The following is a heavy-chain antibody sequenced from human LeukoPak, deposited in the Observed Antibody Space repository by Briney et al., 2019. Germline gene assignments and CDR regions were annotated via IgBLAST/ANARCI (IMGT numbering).Heavy chain of an antibody. CDR1: GGSISSSNW. V-gene: IGHV4-4*02. J-gene: IGHJ5*02. D-gene: IGHD2-2*01. Sequence: SETLSLTCAVSGGSISSSNWWSWVRQPPGKGLEWIGEIYHSGSTYYNPSLKSRVTISVDTSKNQFSLKLSSVTAADTAVYYCATGYEINWFDPWGQGTLVTVSS. CDR3: ATGYEINWFDP. CDR2: IYHSGST.